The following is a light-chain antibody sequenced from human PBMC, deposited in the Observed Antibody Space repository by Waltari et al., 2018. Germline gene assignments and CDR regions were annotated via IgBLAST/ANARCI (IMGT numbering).Light chain of an antibody. CDR2: GAS. V-gene: IGKV3D-11*03. Sequence: SCRASQGVSRALAWYKQKPGQAPRLLIYGASNRATGIPDRFSGSGSGTDFSLTISSLEPEDFAVYYCQHYLRLPATFGQGTKVEIK. J-gene: IGKJ1*01. CDR1: QGVSRA. CDR3: QHYLRLPAT.